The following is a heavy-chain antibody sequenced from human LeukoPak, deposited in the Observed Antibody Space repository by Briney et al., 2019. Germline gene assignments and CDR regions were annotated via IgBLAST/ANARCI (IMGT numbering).Heavy chain of an antibody. V-gene: IGHV1-8*03. J-gene: IGHJ4*02. Sequence: ASVKVSCKASGYTFTSYDINWGGQANGQGHEWMGWMNPNSGNTGYAQKFQGRGTITRNTSISTAYMELSSLRSEDTAVHYCARDRGYSYRDFDYWGQGTLVTVSS. D-gene: IGHD2-21*01. CDR3: ARDRGYSYRDFDY. CDR1: GYTFTSYD. CDR2: MNPNSGNT.